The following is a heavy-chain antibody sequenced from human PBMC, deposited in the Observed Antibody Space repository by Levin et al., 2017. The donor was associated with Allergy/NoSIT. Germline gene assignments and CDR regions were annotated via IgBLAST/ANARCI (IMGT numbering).Heavy chain of an antibody. CDR2: INPNSGGT. CDR3: ARGGLDEAREYYYDSSGYRNAFDI. V-gene: IGHV1-2*02. Sequence: ASVKVSCKASGYTFTGYYMHWVRQAPGQGLEWMGWINPNSGGTNYAQKFQGRVTMTRDTSISTAYMELSRLRSDDTAVYYCARGGLDEAREYYYDSSGYRNAFDIWGQGTMVTVSS. J-gene: IGHJ3*02. D-gene: IGHD3-22*01. CDR1: GYTFTGYY.